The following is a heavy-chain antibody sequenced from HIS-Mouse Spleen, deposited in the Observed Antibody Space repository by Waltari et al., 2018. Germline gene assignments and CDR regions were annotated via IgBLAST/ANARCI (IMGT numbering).Heavy chain of an antibody. J-gene: IGHJ3*02. CDR2: ISSSSSYI. D-gene: IGHD7-27*01. V-gene: IGHV3-21*01. CDR1: GFTFSSYS. Sequence: EVQLVQSGGGLVKPGGSLRLSCAASGFTFSSYSMNWVRQAPGKGLEWVSSISSSSSYIYYADSVKGRFTISRDNAKNPLYLQMNSLRAEDTAVYYCARRLLTGDAFDIWGQGTMVTVSS. CDR3: ARRLLTGDAFDI.